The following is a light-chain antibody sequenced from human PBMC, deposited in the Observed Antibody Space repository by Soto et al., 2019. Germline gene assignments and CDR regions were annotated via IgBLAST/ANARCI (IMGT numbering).Light chain of an antibody. CDR1: QSISNH. Sequence: DIQMTQSPSSLSASVEDRVIITCRASQSISNHLNWYQQKPGKAPKLLIFAASSLQSGVPSRFSGSRSGPDFTLTISSLQVDDYATFYCQQYHTDWTFGQGTKV. CDR3: QQYHTDWT. CDR2: AAS. V-gene: IGKV1-39*01. J-gene: IGKJ1*01.